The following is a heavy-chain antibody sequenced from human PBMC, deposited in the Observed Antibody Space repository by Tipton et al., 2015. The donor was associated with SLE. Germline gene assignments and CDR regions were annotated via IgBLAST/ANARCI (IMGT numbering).Heavy chain of an antibody. D-gene: IGHD3-3*01. Sequence: SLRLSCAASGFTFSSHMMNWVRQAPGKGLEWISYISITGSSTIHYADSVRGRFTISRGSAKNSLFLQMNSLRAEDTAVYYCARGFWSGYNRGLDYWGRGTLVTVSS. CDR1: GFTFSSHM. V-gene: IGHV3-48*01. CDR2: ISITGSSTI. J-gene: IGHJ4*02. CDR3: ARGFWSGYNRGLDY.